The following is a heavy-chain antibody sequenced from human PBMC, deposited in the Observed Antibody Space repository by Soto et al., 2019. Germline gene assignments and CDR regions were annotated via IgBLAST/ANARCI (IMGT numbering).Heavy chain of an antibody. CDR3: ARRGSSSSYYYYYYMDV. Sequence: SETLSLTCTVSVGSISSSSYYWGWIRQPPGKGLEWIGSIYYSGSTYYNPSLKSRVTISVDTSKNQFSLKLSSVTAADTAVYYCARRGSSSSYYYYYYMDVWGKGTTVTVSS. V-gene: IGHV4-39*07. CDR2: IYYSGST. J-gene: IGHJ6*03. D-gene: IGHD6-6*01. CDR1: VGSISSSSYY.